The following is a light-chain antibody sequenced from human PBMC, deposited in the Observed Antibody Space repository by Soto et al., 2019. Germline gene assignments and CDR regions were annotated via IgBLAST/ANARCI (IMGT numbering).Light chain of an antibody. Sequence: DIQMTQSPSSLSASVGDRVTITCRASQGISNYLAWYQQKPGKVPKLLIYAASTLQSGVPSRFSGSGSGTDFTLTISGLHSEDVATYYCQKYNSVPFNFRHANKVDIK. CDR2: AAS. CDR1: QGISNY. CDR3: QKYNSVPFN. J-gene: IGKJ3*01. V-gene: IGKV1-27*01.